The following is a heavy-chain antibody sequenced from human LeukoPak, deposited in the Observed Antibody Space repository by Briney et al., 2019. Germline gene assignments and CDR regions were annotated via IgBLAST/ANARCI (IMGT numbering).Heavy chain of an antibody. J-gene: IGHJ4*02. D-gene: IGHD3-10*01. V-gene: IGHV3-7*01. CDR1: GFTFSGFS. CDR2: IKQDGSEK. Sequence: GGSLRLSCAASGFTFSGFSMSWVRQSPTKGLEWVAHIKQDGSEKYYVDSVNGRFTISRDNAKNSLSLQMNNLRVEDTAVYYCARAGSHWHYVYWGQGTVVTVSS. CDR3: ARAGSHWHYVY.